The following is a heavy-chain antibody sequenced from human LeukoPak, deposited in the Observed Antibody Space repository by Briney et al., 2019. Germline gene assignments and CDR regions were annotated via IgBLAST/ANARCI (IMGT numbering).Heavy chain of an antibody. Sequence: GGSLRLSRTASGFTFGDYAMSWIRQAPGKGLEWVGFIRSKAYGETADYAASVKGRFTISRDDSKAIAYLQMNSLKTEDTAVYHCTRDRGAYNLYDYWGQGTLVTVSS. CDR3: TRDRGAYNLYDY. D-gene: IGHD1-1*01. CDR1: GFTFGDYA. CDR2: IRSKAYGETA. J-gene: IGHJ4*02. V-gene: IGHV3-49*03.